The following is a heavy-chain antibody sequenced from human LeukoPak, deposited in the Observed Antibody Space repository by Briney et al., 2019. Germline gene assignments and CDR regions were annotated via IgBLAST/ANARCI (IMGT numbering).Heavy chain of an antibody. CDR1: GGSISSYY. Sequence: PSETLSLTCTVSGGSISSYYWSWIRQPPGKGLEWIGYIYYSGSTNYNPSLKSRVTISVDTSKNQFSLKLSSVTAADTAVYYCAGHVRYSSSWYVPGYFDYWGQGTLVTVSS. D-gene: IGHD6-13*01. J-gene: IGHJ4*02. V-gene: IGHV4-59*08. CDR3: AGHVRYSSSWYVPGYFDY. CDR2: IYYSGST.